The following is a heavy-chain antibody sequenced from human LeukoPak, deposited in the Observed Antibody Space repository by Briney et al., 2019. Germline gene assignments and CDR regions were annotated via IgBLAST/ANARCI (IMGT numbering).Heavy chain of an antibody. CDR3: ASKVEMAPSGAWAFDI. D-gene: IGHD5-24*01. Sequence: PGGSLRLSCAASGFTFTSYAMSWVRQAPGKGLEWVSAISGSGISTYYADSVKGRFTISRDNSKNTLYVQINSLRAEDTAVYYCASKVEMAPSGAWAFDIWGRGTMVTVSS. CDR1: GFTFTSYA. V-gene: IGHV3-23*01. CDR2: ISGSGIST. J-gene: IGHJ3*02.